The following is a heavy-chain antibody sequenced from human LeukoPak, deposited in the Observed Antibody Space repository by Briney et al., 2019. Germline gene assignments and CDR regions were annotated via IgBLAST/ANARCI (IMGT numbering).Heavy chain of an antibody. CDR1: GFTFSNYA. V-gene: IGHV3-23*01. Sequence: PGGSLRLSCAASGFTFSNYAMSWVRQAPGKGLEWVSAVSASGSSTYYADSVKGRFTISRDNSKNTLFLQMNSLRAEDTAVYYCAKEDRDYGYLFDYWGQGTLVTVSS. J-gene: IGHJ4*02. CDR2: VSASGSST. CDR3: AKEDRDYGYLFDY. D-gene: IGHD3-10*01.